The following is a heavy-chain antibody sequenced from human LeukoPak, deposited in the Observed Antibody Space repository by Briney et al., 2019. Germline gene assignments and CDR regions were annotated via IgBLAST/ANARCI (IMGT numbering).Heavy chain of an antibody. CDR3: ARGRIAAAGTVDY. V-gene: IGHV4-34*01. J-gene: IGHJ4*02. CDR1: GGPFSGYY. D-gene: IGHD6-13*01. Sequence: SETLSLTCAVYGGPFSGYYWSWIRQPPGKGLEWIGEINHSGSTNYNPSLKSRVTISVDTSKNQFSLKLSSVTAADTAVYYCARGRIAAAGTVDYWGQGTLVTVSS. CDR2: INHSGST.